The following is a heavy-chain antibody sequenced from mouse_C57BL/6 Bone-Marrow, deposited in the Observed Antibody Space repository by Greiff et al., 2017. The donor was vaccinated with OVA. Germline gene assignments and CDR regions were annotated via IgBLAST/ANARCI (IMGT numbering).Heavy chain of an antibody. Sequence: EVKLMESGPGLVKPSQSLSLTCSVTGYSITSGYYWNWIRQFPGNKLEWMGYISYDGSNNYNPSLKNRISITRDTSKNQFFLKLNSVTTEDTATYYCARDPLLGVYFDYWGQGTTLTVSS. CDR1: GYSITSGYY. D-gene: IGHD4-1*01. CDR3: ARDPLLGVYFDY. CDR2: ISYDGSN. J-gene: IGHJ2*01. V-gene: IGHV3-6*01.